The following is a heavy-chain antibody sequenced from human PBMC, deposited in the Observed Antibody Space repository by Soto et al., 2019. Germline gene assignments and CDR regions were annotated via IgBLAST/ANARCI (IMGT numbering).Heavy chain of an antibody. CDR3: ARDVVVGAVPAAMPRQSYYYYYYMDV. Sequence: ASVKVSCKASGYTFTSYGISWVRQAPGQGLEWMGIINPSGGSTSYAQKFQGRVTMTRDTSTSTVYMELSSLRSEDTAVYYCARDVVVGAVPAAMPRQSYYYYYYMDVWGKGTTVTVSS. CDR1: GYTFTSYG. CDR2: INPSGGST. V-gene: IGHV1-46*03. J-gene: IGHJ6*03. D-gene: IGHD2-2*01.